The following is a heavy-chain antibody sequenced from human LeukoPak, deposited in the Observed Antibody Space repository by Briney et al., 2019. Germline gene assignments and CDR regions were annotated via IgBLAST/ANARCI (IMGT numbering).Heavy chain of an antibody. D-gene: IGHD2-15*01. CDR2: IKQDGSEK. CDR3: ARGGYCSGGSCRNYYMDV. CDR1: GFTFSSYW. Sequence: PGGSLRLSCAASGFTFSSYWMSWVRQAPGKGLERVANIKQDGSEKYYVDSVKGRFTISRDNAKNSLYLQMNSLRAEDTAVYYCARGGYCSGGSCRNYYMDVWGKGTTVTVSS. J-gene: IGHJ6*03. V-gene: IGHV3-7*01.